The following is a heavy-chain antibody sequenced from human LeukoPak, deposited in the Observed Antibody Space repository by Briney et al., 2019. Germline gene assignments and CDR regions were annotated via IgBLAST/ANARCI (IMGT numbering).Heavy chain of an antibody. CDR2: ISHDGTVQ. CDR1: GFTFSSYG. J-gene: IGHJ4*02. V-gene: IGHV3-30*03. CDR3: AREAYYYDSSGQTYYFDY. D-gene: IGHD3-22*01. Sequence: GGSLRLSCAASGFTFSSYGMQWVRQAPGKGLEWVAVISHDGTVQHYADSVKGRFTISRDNSDNSLYLQMNSLRAEDTAVYYCAREAYYYDSSGQTYYFDYWGQGTLVTVSS.